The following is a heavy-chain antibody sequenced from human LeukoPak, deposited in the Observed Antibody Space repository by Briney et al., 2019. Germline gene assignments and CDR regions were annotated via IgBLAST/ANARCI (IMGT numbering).Heavy chain of an antibody. CDR2: IWYDGTNK. D-gene: IGHD4-11*01. Sequence: GGSLRLSCAASGFTFSSYGMHWVRQAPGKGLEWVAVIWYDGTNKYYAESVKGRFTISRDSSKNTVYLQMNSLRAEDTAVYYCAKCAVTTENDYWGQGTLVTVSS. J-gene: IGHJ4*02. V-gene: IGHV3-33*06. CDR1: GFTFSSYG. CDR3: AKCAVTTENDY.